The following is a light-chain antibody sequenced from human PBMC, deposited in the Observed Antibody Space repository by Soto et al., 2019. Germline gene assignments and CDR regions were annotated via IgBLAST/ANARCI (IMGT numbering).Light chain of an antibody. J-gene: IGLJ1*01. CDR1: SSDVGGYNY. CDR3: SSYTSSSTPV. V-gene: IGLV2-14*01. CDR2: DVS. Sequence: QSVLTQPASVSGSPGHSITISCTGTSSDVGGYNYVSWYQQHPGKAPKLMIYDVSNRPSGVSNRFSGSKSGNTASLTISGLQAEDEADYYCSSYTSSSTPVFGTGTKVTAL.